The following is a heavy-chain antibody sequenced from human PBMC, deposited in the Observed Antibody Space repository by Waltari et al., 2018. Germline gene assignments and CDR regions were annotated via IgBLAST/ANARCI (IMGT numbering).Heavy chain of an antibody. CDR2: INHSGRP. CDR1: GGSFRGYY. Sequence: QVQLQPWGAGLLKPSETLSLTCAVYGGSFRGYYWTWLRQPPGKVLAWIGEINHSGRPNYNPSLKSRVTISVETYKNQFSRKLSSVTAADTSVYYCAREGVAGTDYWGQGTLVTVSS. V-gene: IGHV4-34*01. J-gene: IGHJ4*02. CDR3: AREGVAGTDY. D-gene: IGHD6-19*01.